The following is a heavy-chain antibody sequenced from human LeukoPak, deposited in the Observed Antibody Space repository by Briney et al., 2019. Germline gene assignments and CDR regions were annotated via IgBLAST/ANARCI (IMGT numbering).Heavy chain of an antibody. Sequence: SETLSLTCTVSGGSISSYYWSWIRQPPGKGLEWIGYIYYSGSTNYNPSLKSRVTISVDTSKDQFSLKLSSVTAADTAVYYCARATYYYDSSGYYPHYYGMDVWGQGTTVTVSS. CDR3: ARATYYYDSSGYYPHYYGMDV. D-gene: IGHD3-22*01. J-gene: IGHJ6*02. CDR1: GGSISSYY. V-gene: IGHV4-59*01. CDR2: IYYSGST.